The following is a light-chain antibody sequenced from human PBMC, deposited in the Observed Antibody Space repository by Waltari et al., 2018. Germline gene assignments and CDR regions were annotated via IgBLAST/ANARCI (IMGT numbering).Light chain of an antibody. J-gene: IGKJ4*01. CDR3: QQANSFPL. CDR2: AVS. Sequence: DIQMTQSPSSVSASVGDRVTITCRASQGISSLTAWYQQRPGKAPNLLIYAVSSLQSGVPSRFTGGGSGTDFTLTISSLQPEDFATYYCQQANSFPLFGGGTKVEIK. V-gene: IGKV1-12*01. CDR1: QGISSL.